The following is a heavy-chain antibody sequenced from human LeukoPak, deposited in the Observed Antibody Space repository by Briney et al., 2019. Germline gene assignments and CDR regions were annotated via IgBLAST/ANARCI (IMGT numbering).Heavy chain of an antibody. V-gene: IGHV3-30-3*01. Sequence: PGGSLRLSCAASGFTFSSYGMHWVRQAPGKGLEWVAVISYDGSNKYYADSVKGRFTISRDNSKNTLYLQMNSLRAEDTAVYYCARDRAFVVVVLDYWGQGTLVTVSS. CDR2: ISYDGSNK. D-gene: IGHD2-2*01. CDR1: GFTFSSYG. J-gene: IGHJ4*02. CDR3: ARDRAFVVVVLDY.